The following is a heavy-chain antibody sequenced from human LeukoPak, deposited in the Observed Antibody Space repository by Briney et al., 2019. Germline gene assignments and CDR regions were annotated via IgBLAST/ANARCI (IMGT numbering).Heavy chain of an antibody. D-gene: IGHD3-3*01. Sequence: GGSLRLSCAASGFTFSSYAMSWVRQAPGKGLEWVSAISGSGGSTYYADSVKGRFTISRDNSKSTLYLQMNSLRAEDTAVYYCAKVRGGDFWSGYYTAYFDYWGQGTLVTVSS. V-gene: IGHV3-23*01. CDR2: ISGSGGST. CDR1: GFTFSSYA. CDR3: AKVRGGDFWSGYYTAYFDY. J-gene: IGHJ4*02.